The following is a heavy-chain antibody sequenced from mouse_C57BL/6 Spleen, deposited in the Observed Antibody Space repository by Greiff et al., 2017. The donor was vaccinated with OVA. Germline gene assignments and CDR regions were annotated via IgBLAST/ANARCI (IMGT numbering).Heavy chain of an antibody. V-gene: IGHV1-15*01. CDR1: GYTFTDYE. CDR2: IDPETGGT. CDR3: SPGFDY. Sequence: QVQLQQSGAELVRPGASVTLSCKASGYTFTDYEMHWVKQTPVHGLEWIGAIDPETGGTAYNQKFKGKAILTADKSSSTAYMELCSLTSEDSAVYYCSPGFDYWGQGTTLTVSS. J-gene: IGHJ2*01.